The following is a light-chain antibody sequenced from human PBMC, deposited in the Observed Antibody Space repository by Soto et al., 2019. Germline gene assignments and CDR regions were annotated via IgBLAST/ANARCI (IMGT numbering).Light chain of an antibody. V-gene: IGLV1-40*01. J-gene: IGLJ1*01. Sequence: QSVLTQPPSVSGAPGEGVTISCTGSSSNIGAGYEVHWYQQLPGTSPKLLIYEDTDRPSGVPDRFSGSKSGTSASLAITGLLAEDETDYYCQSYDNSLSGSYVFGTGTKLTVL. CDR1: SSNIGAGYE. CDR3: QSYDNSLSGSYV. CDR2: EDT.